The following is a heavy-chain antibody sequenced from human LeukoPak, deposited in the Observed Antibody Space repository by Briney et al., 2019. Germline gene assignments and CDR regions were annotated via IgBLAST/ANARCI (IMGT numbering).Heavy chain of an antibody. CDR3: ARGSVVVAATPTYYFDY. D-gene: IGHD2-15*01. CDR2: IYHSGST. V-gene: IGHV4-4*02. Sequence: SETLSLTCTVSGGSISSSNWWSWVRQPPGKGLEWIGEIYHSGSTNYNPSLKSRVTISVDKSKNQFSPKLSSVTAADTAVYYCARGSVVVAATPTYYFDYWGQGTLVTVSS. J-gene: IGHJ4*02. CDR1: GGSISSSNW.